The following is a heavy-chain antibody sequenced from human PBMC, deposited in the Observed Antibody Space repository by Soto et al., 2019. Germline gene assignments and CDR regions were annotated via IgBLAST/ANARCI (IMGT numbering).Heavy chain of an antibody. Sequence: SETLSLTCAVSGGSISSGGYSWSWIRQPPGKGLEWIGYIYHSGSTYYNPSLRSRVTISVDRSKNQFSLKLSSVTAADTAVYYCARAISYYDVYGMDVWGQGTTVTVSS. V-gene: IGHV4-30-2*01. CDR1: GGSISSGGYS. CDR2: IYHSGST. J-gene: IGHJ6*02. CDR3: ARAISYYDVYGMDV. D-gene: IGHD3-3*01.